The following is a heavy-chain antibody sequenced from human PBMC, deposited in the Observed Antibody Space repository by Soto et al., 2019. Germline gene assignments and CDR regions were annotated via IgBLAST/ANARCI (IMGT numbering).Heavy chain of an antibody. J-gene: IGHJ4*02. CDR3: ARGPSI. CDR1: GGSISSGGYY. V-gene: IGHV4-31*03. CDR2: IYYSGTT. Sequence: QVQLQESGPGLVKPSQTLSLTCTVSGGSISSGGYYWSWIRQHPGRGLEWIGYIYYSGTTYYNPSLKSRATISVYPSQNQFSLTLSSVTAADTAIYYCARGPSIWGQGTLVTVSS.